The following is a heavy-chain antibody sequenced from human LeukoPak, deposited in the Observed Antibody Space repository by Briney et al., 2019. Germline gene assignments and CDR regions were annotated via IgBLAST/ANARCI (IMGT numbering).Heavy chain of an antibody. J-gene: IGHJ5*02. D-gene: IGHD4-17*01. CDR2: IYYSGST. CDR3: ARGETTDWFDP. CDR1: GGSISSYY. Sequence: SETLSLTCTVSGGSISSYYWSWIRQPPGKGLEWIGYIYYSGSTNYNPSLKSRVTISVDTSKNQFSLKLSSVTAADTAVYYCARGETTDWFDPWGQGTLVTVSS. V-gene: IGHV4-59*01.